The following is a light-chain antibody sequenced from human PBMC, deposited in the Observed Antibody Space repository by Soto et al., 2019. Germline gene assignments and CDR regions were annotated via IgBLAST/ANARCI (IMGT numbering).Light chain of an antibody. CDR1: KLGDKY. Sequence: SYELTQPPSVSVSPGQTASITCSGDKLGDKYACWYQQKPGQSPVLVIYQDSKRPSGIPERFSGSNSGNTATLTISGTQATDEADYHSQAGDSSTLVFGGGTKLTVL. CDR3: QAGDSSTLV. J-gene: IGLJ2*01. CDR2: QDS. V-gene: IGLV3-1*01.